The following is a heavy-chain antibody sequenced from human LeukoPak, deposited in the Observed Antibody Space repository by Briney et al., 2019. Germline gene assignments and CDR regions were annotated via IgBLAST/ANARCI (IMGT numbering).Heavy chain of an antibody. D-gene: IGHD3-3*01. CDR2: ISSSSSYI. CDR3: AKGEPEPKYYDFWSGYYNY. V-gene: IGHV3-21*04. Sequence: PGGSLRLSCAASGFTFSSYSMNWVRQAPGKGLEWVSSISSSSSYIYYADSVKGRFTISRDNSKNTLYLQMNSLRAEDTAVYYCAKGEPEPKYYDFWSGYYNYWGQGTLVTVSS. CDR1: GFTFSSYS. J-gene: IGHJ4*02.